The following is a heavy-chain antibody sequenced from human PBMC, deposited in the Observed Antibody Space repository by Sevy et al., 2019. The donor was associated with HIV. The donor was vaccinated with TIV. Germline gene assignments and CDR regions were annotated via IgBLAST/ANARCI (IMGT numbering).Heavy chain of an antibody. Sequence: GGSLRLSCAASGFTFSSYGMHWVRQAPGKGLEWVAVISYDGSNKYYADSVKGRFTISRDNSKNTLYLQMNSLRAEDTAVYYCAKDPGRGNYYYYDMDVWGQGTTVTVSS. CDR3: AKDPGRGNYYYYDMDV. J-gene: IGHJ6*02. V-gene: IGHV3-30*18. D-gene: IGHD3-16*01. CDR1: GFTFSSYG. CDR2: ISYDGSNK.